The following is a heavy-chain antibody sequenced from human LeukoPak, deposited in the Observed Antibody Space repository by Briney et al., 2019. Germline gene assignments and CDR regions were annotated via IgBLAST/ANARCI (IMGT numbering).Heavy chain of an antibody. V-gene: IGHV3-21*01. D-gene: IGHD3-9*01. J-gene: IGHJ4*02. CDR3: ARGVSWLPYFDY. CDR1: GFTFSSYS. Sequence: GGSLRLSCAASGFTFSSYSMNWVRQAPGKGLEWVSSISSSSSYIYYADSVKGRFTISRDNAKNSLYLQMNSLRAEDTAVYYCARGVSWLPYFDYWGQGTLVTVSS. CDR2: ISSSSSYI.